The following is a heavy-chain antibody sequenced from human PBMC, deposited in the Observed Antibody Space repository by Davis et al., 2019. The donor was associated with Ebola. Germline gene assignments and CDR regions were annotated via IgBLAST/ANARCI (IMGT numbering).Heavy chain of an antibody. D-gene: IGHD4-17*01. CDR2: ISSSGSTI. V-gene: IGHV3-48*03. J-gene: IGHJ5*02. Sequence: PGGSLRLSCAASGFTFSSYEMNWVRQAPGKGLEWVSYISSSGSTIYYADSVKGRFTISRDNAKNSLYLQMNSLRAEDTAVYYCARDSPYGNWFDPWGQGTLVTVSS. CDR1: GFTFSSYE. CDR3: ARDSPYGNWFDP.